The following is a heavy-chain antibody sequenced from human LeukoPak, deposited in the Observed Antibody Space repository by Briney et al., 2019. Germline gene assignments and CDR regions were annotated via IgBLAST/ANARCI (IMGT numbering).Heavy chain of an antibody. Sequence: GASVKVSCKASGGTFSSYAISWVRQAPGQGLEWMGGIIPIFGTANYAQKFQGRVTITADESTSTAYMELSSLRSEDTAVYYCASTAIQTYNWFDPWGQGTLVIVSS. CDR3: ASTAIQTYNWFDP. CDR2: IIPIFGTA. J-gene: IGHJ5*02. D-gene: IGHD2-21*02. CDR1: GGTFSSYA. V-gene: IGHV1-69*13.